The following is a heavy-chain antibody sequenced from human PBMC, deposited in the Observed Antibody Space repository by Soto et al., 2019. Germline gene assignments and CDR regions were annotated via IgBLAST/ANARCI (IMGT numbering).Heavy chain of an antibody. CDR3: ARSTQLWYFDY. CDR1: GGSISSSSYY. Sequence: SETLSLTCTVSGGSISSSSYYWGWIRQPPGKGLEWIGNIYYSGSTYYNPSLKSRVTISVDTSKNQFSLKLSSVTAADTAVYYCARSTQLWYFDYWGQGTLVTVSS. D-gene: IGHD5-18*01. V-gene: IGHV4-39*07. CDR2: IYYSGST. J-gene: IGHJ4*02.